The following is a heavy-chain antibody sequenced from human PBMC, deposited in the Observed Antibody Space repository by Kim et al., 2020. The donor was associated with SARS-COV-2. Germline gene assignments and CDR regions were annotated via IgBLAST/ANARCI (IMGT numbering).Heavy chain of an antibody. CDR3: AGLTMVRGVIGGMDV. CDR2: IYHSGST. J-gene: IGHJ6*02. Sequence: SETLSLTCAVSGGSISSSNWWSWVRQPPGKGLEWIGEIYHSGSTNYNPSLKSRVTISVDKSKNQFSLKLSSVTAADTAVYYCAGLTMVRGVIGGMDVWGQGTTVTVSS. D-gene: IGHD3-10*01. V-gene: IGHV4-4*02. CDR1: GGSISSSNW.